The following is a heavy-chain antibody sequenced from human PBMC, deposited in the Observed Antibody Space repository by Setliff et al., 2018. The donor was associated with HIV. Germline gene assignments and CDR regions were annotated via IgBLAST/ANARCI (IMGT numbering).Heavy chain of an antibody. V-gene: IGHV4-38-2*01. Sequence: PSETLSLTCAVSGYSISTAYYWGWIRQPPGKGLGWIGSVYHSGTTYYNPSLKSRVTISVDMSNNQFSLKVTPVTAAGTAVYYCMRGRSITIFGVAYFDFWGQGTQVTVSS. CDR1: GYSISTAYY. CDR3: MRGRSITIFGVAYFDF. CDR2: VYHSGTT. J-gene: IGHJ4*02. D-gene: IGHD3-3*01.